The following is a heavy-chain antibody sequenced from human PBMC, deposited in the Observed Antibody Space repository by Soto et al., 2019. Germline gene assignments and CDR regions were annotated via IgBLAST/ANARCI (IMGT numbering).Heavy chain of an antibody. Sequence: GGSLRLSCAASGFTFSSYAMSWVRQAPGKGLEWVSAISGSGGSTYYADSVKGRFTISRDNSKNTLYLQMNSLRAEDTAVYYCATHHTYYYDSSGYYGHWGQGTLVTVSS. CDR2: ISGSGGST. D-gene: IGHD3-22*01. CDR1: GFTFSSYA. J-gene: IGHJ4*02. V-gene: IGHV3-23*01. CDR3: ATHHTYYYDSSGYYGH.